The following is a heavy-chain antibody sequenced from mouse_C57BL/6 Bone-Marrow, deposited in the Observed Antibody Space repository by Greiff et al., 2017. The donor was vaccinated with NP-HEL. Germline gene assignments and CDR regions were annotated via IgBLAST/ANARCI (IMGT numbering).Heavy chain of an antibody. V-gene: IGHV1-69*01. CDR2: IDPSDSYT. D-gene: IGHD1-2*01. J-gene: IGHJ1*03. CDR3: AREGVRPYWYFDV. Sequence: QVQLQQPGAELVMPGASVKLSCKASGYTFTSYWMHWVKQRPGQGLEWIGEIDPSDSYTNYNQKFKGKSTLTVDKSSSTAYMQRSSLTSEDSAVYYCAREGVRPYWYFDVWGTGTTVTVSS. CDR1: GYTFTSYW.